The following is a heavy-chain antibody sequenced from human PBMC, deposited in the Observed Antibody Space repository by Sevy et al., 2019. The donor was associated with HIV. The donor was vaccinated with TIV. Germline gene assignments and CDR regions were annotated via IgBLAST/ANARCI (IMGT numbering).Heavy chain of an antibody. CDR3: ARKRYTSSFNCCDP. V-gene: IGHV4-38-2*01. J-gene: IGHJ5*02. CDR1: GYSISSGYY. CDR2: IYHSGST. D-gene: IGHD6-13*01. Sequence: SETLSLTCAVSGYSISSGYYWGWIRQPPGKGLEWIGSIYHSGSTYYNPSLKSRVTISVDTSNNQFSLKLSSVTAADTAGYYWARKRYTSSFNCCDPWGQGPLVTVSS.